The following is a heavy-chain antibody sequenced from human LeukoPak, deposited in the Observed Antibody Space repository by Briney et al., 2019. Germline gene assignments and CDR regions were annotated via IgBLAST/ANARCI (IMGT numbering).Heavy chain of an antibody. D-gene: IGHD3-16*02. CDR3: TREGVYSPDPSSYHRYAFDT. J-gene: IGHJ3*02. V-gene: IGHV1-69*05. Sequence: GSSVKVSCKASGGTFSSYAISWVRQAPGQGLEWMGGIIPIFGTANYAQKFQGRVTITTDESTSTAYMELSSLRSEDTAVYYCTREGVYSPDPSSYHRYAFDTGAKGQWSPSLQ. CDR1: GGTFSSYA. CDR2: IIPIFGTA.